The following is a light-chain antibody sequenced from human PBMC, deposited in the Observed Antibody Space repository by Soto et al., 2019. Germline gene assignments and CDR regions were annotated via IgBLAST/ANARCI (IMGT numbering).Light chain of an antibody. Sequence: QAVVTQPPSASGTPGQRVTISCSGSSSNIGSNYVYWYQQLPGTVPQLLIYRNNERPSGVPDRFSGSKSGTSASLDISGLRSEDEADYYCAAWDDSLSGVVFGGGTKVTVL. CDR3: AAWDDSLSGVV. CDR2: RNN. CDR1: SSNIGSNY. J-gene: IGLJ2*01. V-gene: IGLV1-47*01.